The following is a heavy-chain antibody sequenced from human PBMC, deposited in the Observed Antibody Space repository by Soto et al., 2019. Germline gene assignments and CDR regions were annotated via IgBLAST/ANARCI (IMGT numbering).Heavy chain of an antibody. D-gene: IGHD3-3*01. Sequence: PGGSLRLSCAASGFTFSSYGMHWVRQAPGKGLEWVAVISYDGSNKYYADSVKGGFTISRDNSKNTLYLQMNSLRAEDTAVYYCAKQNYRFLEWDAFDYWGQGTLVTVPQ. V-gene: IGHV3-30*18. J-gene: IGHJ4*02. CDR1: GFTFSSYG. CDR3: AKQNYRFLEWDAFDY. CDR2: ISYDGSNK.